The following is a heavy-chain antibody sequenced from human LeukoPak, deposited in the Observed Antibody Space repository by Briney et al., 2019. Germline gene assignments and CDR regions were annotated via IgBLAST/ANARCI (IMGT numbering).Heavy chain of an antibody. V-gene: IGHV1-2*02. CDR3: ARDRVGSGWPRPFYFEF. J-gene: IGHJ4*02. D-gene: IGHD6-19*01. CDR2: INLNTGAT. CDR1: GYTFTGYY. Sequence: VASVKVSCKPSGYTFTGYYLHWVRQAPGQALEWMGWINLNTGATVYAQNFQGRVTMSRDTSISTAYVDLSRLRSDDTAVYYCARDRVGSGWPRPFYFEFWGQGTLVTVSS.